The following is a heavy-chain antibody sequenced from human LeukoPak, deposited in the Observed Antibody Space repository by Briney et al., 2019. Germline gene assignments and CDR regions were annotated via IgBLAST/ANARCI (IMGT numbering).Heavy chain of an antibody. Sequence: SETLSLTCTVSGGSVSDYYWSWIRQSPGKGLEWIGYIYYAGTSYNPSLKSRVTISADTSKNQFPLNLSSVTAADTAVYYCASRKLGNDYWGQGTLVTVSS. J-gene: IGHJ4*02. CDR2: IYYAGT. V-gene: IGHV4-59*02. CDR1: GGSVSDYY. CDR3: ASRKLGNDY. D-gene: IGHD7-27*01.